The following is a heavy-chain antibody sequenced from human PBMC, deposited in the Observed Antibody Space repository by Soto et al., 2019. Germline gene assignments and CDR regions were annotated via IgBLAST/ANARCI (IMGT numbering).Heavy chain of an antibody. CDR2: ISAYNGNT. CDR3: ARDRRYCSSTSCYVDAFDI. Sequence: GASVKVSCKASGYTFTSYGISWVRQAPGQGLEWMGWISAYNGNTNYAQKLQGRVTMTTDTSTSTAYMELRSLSSDDTAVFYCARDRRYCSSTSCYVDAFDIWGQGTMVTVSS. V-gene: IGHV1-18*01. J-gene: IGHJ3*02. D-gene: IGHD2-2*01. CDR1: GYTFTSYG.